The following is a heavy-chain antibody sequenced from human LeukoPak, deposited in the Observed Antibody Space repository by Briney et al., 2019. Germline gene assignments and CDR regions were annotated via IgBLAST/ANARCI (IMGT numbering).Heavy chain of an antibody. CDR2: IYYSGST. CDR1: GGSISSSNW. CDR3: ARVGSFVGQPNV. J-gene: IGHJ4*02. Sequence: SETLSLTCAVSGGSISSSNWWSWVRQPPGQGLEWIGYIYYSGSTYYNPSLESRITMSVAMSKNQFSLKLSSVTAAATAVYYCARVGSFVGQPNVWGQGTLVTVSS. V-gene: IGHV4-4*02. D-gene: IGHD3-10*01.